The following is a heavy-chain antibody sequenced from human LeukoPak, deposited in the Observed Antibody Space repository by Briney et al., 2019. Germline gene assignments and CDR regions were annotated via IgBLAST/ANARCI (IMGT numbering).Heavy chain of an antibody. J-gene: IGHJ4*02. Sequence: GGSLRLSCAASGFTFSDYYMSWIRQAPGKGLEWVSYISSSGSTIYYADSVKGRFTISRDNAKNSLYLQMNSLRAEDTAVYYCARALWFGETFPAYWGQGTLVIVSS. CDR3: ARALWFGETFPAY. CDR2: ISSSGSTI. D-gene: IGHD3-10*01. V-gene: IGHV3-11*04. CDR1: GFTFSDYY.